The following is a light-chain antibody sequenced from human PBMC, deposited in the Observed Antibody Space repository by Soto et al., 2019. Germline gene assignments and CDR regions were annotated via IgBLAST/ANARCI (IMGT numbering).Light chain of an antibody. J-gene: IGKJ5*01. CDR2: DVS. Sequence: GERVALGGRRSQSVSNNYLAWYQQTPGQAPRLLIYDVSNRASGIPARFSGSGSETDFTLTICRLEPEDFAVYYCQQRSASPLTFGQGTRLEIK. CDR3: QQRSASPLT. V-gene: IGKV3-11*01. CDR1: QSVSNNY.